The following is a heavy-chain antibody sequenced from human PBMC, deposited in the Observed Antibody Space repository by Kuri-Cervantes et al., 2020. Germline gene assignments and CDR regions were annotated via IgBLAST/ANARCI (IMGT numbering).Heavy chain of an antibody. CDR2: TFYRSKWYN. V-gene: IGHV6-1*01. CDR1: GDSVSSNSAA. J-gene: IGHJ2*01. D-gene: IGHD4-17*01. Sequence: LRLSCAISGDSVSSNSAAWHWIRQSPWRGLEWLGRTFYRSKWYNDYAVSVKSRITINPDTSKNQFSLQLNSVTPDDTAVYYCARRRYGDYDDWYFDLWGRGTLVTVSS. CDR3: ARRRYGDYDDWYFDL.